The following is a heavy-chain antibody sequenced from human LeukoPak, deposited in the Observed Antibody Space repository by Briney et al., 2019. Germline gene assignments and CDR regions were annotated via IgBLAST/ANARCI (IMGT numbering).Heavy chain of an antibody. CDR3: ANPRVGARG. CDR2: ISDSGGNT. J-gene: IGHJ4*02. CDR1: GFTFTSYA. D-gene: IGHD1-26*01. Sequence: GGSLRLSCAASGFTFTSYAMSWVRQAPGKGLEWVSTISDSGGNTYYADSVKGRFTISRDNSKNTLYLQMNSLRAEDTAIYYCANPRVGARGWGQGTLVTVSS. V-gene: IGHV3-23*01.